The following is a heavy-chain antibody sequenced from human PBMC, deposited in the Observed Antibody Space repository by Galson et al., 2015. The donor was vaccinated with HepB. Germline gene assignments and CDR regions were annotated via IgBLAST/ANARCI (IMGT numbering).Heavy chain of an antibody. CDR1: GYTFTSYW. CDR2: IYAGDFDT. Sequence: SGAEVKQPGESLKISCKGSGYTFTSYWIAWVRQMPGKGLEWMGIIYAGDFDTRYSPSFQGQVTISADKSASTAYLQWNHLQASDTAMYYCVRGTWLANFDYWGQGTLVTVSS. J-gene: IGHJ4*02. CDR3: VRGTWLANFDY. D-gene: IGHD6-19*01. V-gene: IGHV5-51*03.